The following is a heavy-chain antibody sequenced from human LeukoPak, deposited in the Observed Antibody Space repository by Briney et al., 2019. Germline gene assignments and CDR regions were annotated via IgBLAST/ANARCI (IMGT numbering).Heavy chain of an antibody. CDR1: GYSISSGYY. CDR2: IYHSGST. D-gene: IGHD1-26*01. V-gene: IGHV4-38-2*02. Sequence: SQTLSLTCTVSGYSISSGYYWGWIRQPPGKGLEWIGSIYHSGSTYYNPSLKSRATISVDTSKNQFSLKLSSVTAADTAVYYCARRESGSYFAFDYWGQGTLVTVSS. J-gene: IGHJ4*02. CDR3: ARRESGSYFAFDY.